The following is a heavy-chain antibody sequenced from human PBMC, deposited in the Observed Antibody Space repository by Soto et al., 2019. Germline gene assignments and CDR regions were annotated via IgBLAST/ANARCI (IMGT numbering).Heavy chain of an antibody. Sequence: QVPLQQWGAGLLKPSETLSLTCAVYGGSFSGFYWSWIRQAPGKGLAWIGEINHSGRTRYKPSPKRRVAMAVNTSKNQFSLSLSSVTGADTAVNYCAMVILQYFALLSVPKYFDSWGQGTLVTVS. CDR1: GGSFSGFY. V-gene: IGHV4-34*01. CDR2: INHSGRT. CDR3: AMVILQYFALLSVPKYFDS. D-gene: IGHD3-9*01. J-gene: IGHJ4*02.